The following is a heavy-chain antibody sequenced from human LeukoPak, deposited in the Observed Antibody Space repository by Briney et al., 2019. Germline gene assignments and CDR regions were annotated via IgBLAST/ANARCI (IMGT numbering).Heavy chain of an antibody. J-gene: IGHJ4*02. CDR1: GFTFSSYG. CDR3: ATSSIAVAEAHPQFDY. D-gene: IGHD6-19*01. Sequence: PGRSLRLSCAASGFTFSSYGMHWVRQAPGKGLEWVSAISGSGGSTYYADSVKGRFTISRDNSKNTLYLQMNSLRAEDTAVYYCATSSIAVAEAHPQFDYWGQGTLVTVSS. V-gene: IGHV3-23*01. CDR2: ISGSGGST.